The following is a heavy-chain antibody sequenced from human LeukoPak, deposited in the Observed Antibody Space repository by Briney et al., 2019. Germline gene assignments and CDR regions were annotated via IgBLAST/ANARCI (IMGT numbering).Heavy chain of an antibody. CDR3: ARGLSYSSSFSY. D-gene: IGHD6-13*01. CDR1: GFTFSSYW. CDR2: MNIDGSEK. Sequence: GGSLRLSCAASGFTFSSYWMGWVRQAPGKRLEWVANMNIDGSEKYYVDSVKGRFTISRDNAKNSLYLQMNSLRAEDTAVYYCARGLSYSSSFSYWGQGTLVTVSS. V-gene: IGHV3-7*01. J-gene: IGHJ4*02.